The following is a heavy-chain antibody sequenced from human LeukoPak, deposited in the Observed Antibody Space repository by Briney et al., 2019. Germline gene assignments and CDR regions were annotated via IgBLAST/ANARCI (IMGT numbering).Heavy chain of an antibody. CDR2: IYTSGST. D-gene: IGHD3-10*01. CDR3: ASTNLNTEITMVRGVDY. Sequence: SQTLSLTCTVSGGSISSGSYYWSWIRQPAGKGLEWIGRIYTSGSTNYNPSLKSRVTISVDTSKNQFSLKLSSVTAADTAVCYCASTNLNTEITMVRGVDYWGQGTLVTVSS. V-gene: IGHV4-61*02. J-gene: IGHJ4*02. CDR1: GGSISSGSYY.